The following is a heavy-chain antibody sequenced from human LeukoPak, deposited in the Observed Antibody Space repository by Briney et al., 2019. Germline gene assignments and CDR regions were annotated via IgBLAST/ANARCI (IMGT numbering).Heavy chain of an antibody. CDR2: ISYDGSNK. CDR1: GFTFSSYA. CDR3: ARSATNYYYGMDV. J-gene: IGHJ6*02. V-gene: IGHV3-30-3*01. Sequence: GGSLRLSCAASGFTFSSYAMHWVRQAPGKGLEWVAVISYDGSNKYYADSVKGRFTISRDNSKNTLYLQMNSLRAGDTAVYYCARSATNYYYGMDVWGQGTTVTVSS. D-gene: IGHD2-15*01.